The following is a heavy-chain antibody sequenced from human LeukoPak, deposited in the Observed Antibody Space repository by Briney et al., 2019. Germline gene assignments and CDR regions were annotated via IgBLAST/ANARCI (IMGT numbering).Heavy chain of an antibody. CDR2: ISSSSYI. CDR1: GFTFSSYS. CDR3: ARDLAVPAAIR. J-gene: IGHJ4*02. Sequence: GGSLRLSCAASGFTFSSYSMNWVRQAPGEGLEWVSSISSSSYIYYADSVKGRFTISRDNAKNSLYLQMNSLRAEDTAVYYCARDLAVPAAIRWGQGTLVTVSS. V-gene: IGHV3-21*01. D-gene: IGHD2-2*01.